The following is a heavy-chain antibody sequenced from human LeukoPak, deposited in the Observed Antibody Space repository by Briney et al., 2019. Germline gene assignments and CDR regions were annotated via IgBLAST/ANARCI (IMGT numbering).Heavy chain of an antibody. D-gene: IGHD3-22*01. CDR2: ISYDGSDK. CDR1: GFTFSSYG. J-gene: IGHJ4*02. Sequence: GGSLRLSCAASGFTFSSYGMHWVRQAPGKGLEWVAVISYDGSDKYYADSVKGRFTISRDNSKNTLYVRMNSLRAEDTAVYFCAKAPFDSSGYYYTFYFDFWGQGTLVTVSS. V-gene: IGHV3-30*18. CDR3: AKAPFDSSGYYYTFYFDF.